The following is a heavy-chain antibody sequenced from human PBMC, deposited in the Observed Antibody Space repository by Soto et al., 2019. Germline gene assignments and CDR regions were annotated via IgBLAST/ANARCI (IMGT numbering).Heavy chain of an antibody. CDR3: ASYRGALYFES. CDR2: VFYGGT. J-gene: IGHJ4*02. Sequence: KPSETVSLTCSVSGRSMSSNYWSWIRQSPDKGLEWLGYVFYGGTDYSPSLGGRVSMSVETSKSQFSLKLTSVTVADTAVYYCASYRGALYFESWGPGILVTVSS. V-gene: IGHV4-59*01. D-gene: IGHD3-16*01. CDR1: GRSMSSNY.